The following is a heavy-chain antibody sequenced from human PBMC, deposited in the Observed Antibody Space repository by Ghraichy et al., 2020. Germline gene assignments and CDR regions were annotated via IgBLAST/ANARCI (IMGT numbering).Heavy chain of an antibody. D-gene: IGHD3-10*01. CDR2: VVGSGDKT. Sequence: GGSLRLSCAVSGFTFTNYAMSWVRQAPGKGLEWVAGVVGSGDKTYYADAVKGRFIISRDNSKNTLYLQMDSLRAEDTAVYYCAKSYGSGTKHKWDSWGQGTLVTVSS. J-gene: IGHJ4*02. CDR1: GFTFTNYA. CDR3: AKSYGSGTKHKWDS. V-gene: IGHV3-23*01.